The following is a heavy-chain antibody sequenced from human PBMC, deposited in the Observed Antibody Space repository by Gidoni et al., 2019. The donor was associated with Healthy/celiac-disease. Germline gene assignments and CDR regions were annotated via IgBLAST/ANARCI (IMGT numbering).Heavy chain of an antibody. D-gene: IGHD6-19*01. CDR1: GGTFSSYA. CDR3: ARVRRDAGYSSGWYQNWFDP. J-gene: IGHJ5*02. CDR2: IIPIFGTA. Sequence: QVQLVQSGAEVKKPGSSVKVSCKASGGTFSSYAISWVRQAPGQGLEWMGGIIPIFGTANDAQKFQGRVTITADESTRTAYMELSSLRSEDTAVYYCARVRRDAGYSSGWYQNWFDPWGQGTLVTVSS. V-gene: IGHV1-69*01.